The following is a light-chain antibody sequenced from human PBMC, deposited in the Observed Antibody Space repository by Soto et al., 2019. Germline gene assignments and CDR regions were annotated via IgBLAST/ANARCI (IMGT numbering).Light chain of an antibody. CDR1: QSISLW. J-gene: IGKJ1*01. CDR2: DAS. V-gene: IGKV1-5*01. Sequence: DIQMTQSPSTLSASVGDRVTISCRASQSISLWLAWYQQKPGKAPKLLIYDASSLESEVPSRFSGSGSGTEFTLTISSLQPDDFATYYCQQYSSYSRTFGQGTKVEI. CDR3: QQYSSYSRT.